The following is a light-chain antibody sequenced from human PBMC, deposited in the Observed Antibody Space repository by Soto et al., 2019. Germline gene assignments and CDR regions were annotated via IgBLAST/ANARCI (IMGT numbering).Light chain of an antibody. J-gene: IGKJ2*01. CDR2: GAS. Sequence: AMQMTQSTSSLSASVGCRVPITCRSSQGIRNDLGWYQQKPGKAPKFLIYGASSLQSGVPSRFSGSGSGTDFTLTINSLQHEDFATYYCLQDYNYPYTFGPGTKVDIK. CDR3: LQDYNYPYT. V-gene: IGKV1-6*01. CDR1: QGIRND.